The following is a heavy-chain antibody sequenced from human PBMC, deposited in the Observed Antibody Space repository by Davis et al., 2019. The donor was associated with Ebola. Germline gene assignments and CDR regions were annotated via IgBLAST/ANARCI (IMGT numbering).Heavy chain of an antibody. CDR3: ARVGYDFWSGYYDY. CDR2: TYSGGST. V-gene: IGHV3-53*01. CDR1: GFTFSDYY. J-gene: IGHJ4*02. Sequence: GESLKISCAASGFTFSDYYMSWIRQAPGKGLEWVSATYSGGSTYYADSVKGRFTISRDNSKNTLYLQMNSLRAEDTAVYYCARVGYDFWSGYYDYWGQGTLVTVSS. D-gene: IGHD3-3*01.